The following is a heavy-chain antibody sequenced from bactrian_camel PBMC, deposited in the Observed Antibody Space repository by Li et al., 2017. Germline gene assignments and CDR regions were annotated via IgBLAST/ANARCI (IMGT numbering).Heavy chain of an antibody. V-gene: IGHV3S6*01. CDR1: GFTFSSYV. J-gene: IGHJ6*01. D-gene: IGHD6*01. CDR3: VRADYGGSWRPFGY. Sequence: VQLVESGGGLVQPGGSLRLSCAASGFTFSSYVMTWVCQAPWKGLEWVSSIYSDGSNTYYADSVKGRFTISRDNAKNTVYLQMNSLKPEDTAVYYCVRADYGGSWRPFGYWGQGTQVTVS. CDR2: IYSDGSNT.